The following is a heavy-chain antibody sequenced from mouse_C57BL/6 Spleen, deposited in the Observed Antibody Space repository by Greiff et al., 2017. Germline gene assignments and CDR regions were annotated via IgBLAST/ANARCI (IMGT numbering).Heavy chain of an antibody. D-gene: IGHD2-1*01. V-gene: IGHV3-6*01. CDR1: GYSITSGYY. J-gene: IGHJ2*01. CDR3: ARDQAYGNYNY. Sequence: VQLKESGPGLVKPSQSLSLTCSVTGYSITSGYYWNWIRQFPGNKLEWMGYISYDGSNNYNPSLKNRISITRDTSKNQFFLKLNSVTTEDTATYYCARDQAYGNYNYWGQGTTLTVAS. CDR2: ISYDGSN.